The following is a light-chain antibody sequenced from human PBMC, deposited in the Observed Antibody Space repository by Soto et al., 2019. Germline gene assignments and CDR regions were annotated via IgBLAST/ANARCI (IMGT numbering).Light chain of an antibody. CDR1: SSDIGGYDY. CDR3: SSYTSSSTGVV. J-gene: IGLJ2*01. CDR2: DVT. V-gene: IGLV2-14*01. Sequence: QSALTQPASVSGSPGQSITISCTGTSSDIGGYDYISWYQQHPGKVPKLIIYDVTDRPSGVSNRFSGSKPGNTASLTISGLEAEDEADYYCSSYTSSSTGVVFGGGTKLTVL.